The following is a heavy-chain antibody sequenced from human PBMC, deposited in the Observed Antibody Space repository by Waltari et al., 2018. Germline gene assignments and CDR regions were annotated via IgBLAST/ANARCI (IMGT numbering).Heavy chain of an antibody. V-gene: IGHV3-30*18. Sequence: VQLVQSGGGVVQPGGSVTLSCVASGLESSRSGMHWVRQAPGKGLEWVALISFDASKENCAESVKGRFTISRDDSKNLVSLQMTGLTIEDTAVYYCAKDSEANYFDYWGQGTLVTVSS. CDR3: AKDSEANYFDY. CDR2: ISFDASKE. J-gene: IGHJ4*02. CDR1: GLESSRSG.